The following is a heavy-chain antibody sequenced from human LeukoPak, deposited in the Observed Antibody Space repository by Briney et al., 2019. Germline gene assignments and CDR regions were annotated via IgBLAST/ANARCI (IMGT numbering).Heavy chain of an antibody. J-gene: IGHJ4*02. CDR1: GYSFTSYW. CDR3: ARTYSSSWLHYFDY. D-gene: IGHD6-13*01. Sequence: GESLKISCKGSGYSFTSYWIGWVRQMPGKGLEWMGIIYPGDSDTTYSPSFQGQVTISVDKSISTAYLQWSSLKASDTAIYYCARTYSSSWLHYFDYWGKGTLVTVSS. CDR2: IYPGDSDT. V-gene: IGHV5-51*01.